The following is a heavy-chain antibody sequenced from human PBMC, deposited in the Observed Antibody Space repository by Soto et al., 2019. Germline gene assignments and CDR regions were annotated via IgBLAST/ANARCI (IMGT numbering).Heavy chain of an antibody. V-gene: IGHV1-2*04. Sequence: ASVKVSCKASGYTFTGYYMHWVRQAPGQGLEWMGWINPNSGGTNYAQKFQGWVTMTRDTSISTAYMELSRLRSDDTAVYYCARQQLDRSTVHYYYGMDVWGQGTTVTVSS. CDR1: GYTFTGYY. CDR3: ARQQLDRSTVHYYYGMDV. J-gene: IGHJ6*02. CDR2: INPNSGGT. D-gene: IGHD6-13*01.